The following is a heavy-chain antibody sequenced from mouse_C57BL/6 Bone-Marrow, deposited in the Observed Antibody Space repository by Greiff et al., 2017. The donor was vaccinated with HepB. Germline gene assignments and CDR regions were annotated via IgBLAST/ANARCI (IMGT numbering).Heavy chain of an antibody. CDR3: ARHSGDGFYFDY. D-gene: IGHD2-3*01. V-gene: IGHV5-12*01. CDR2: ISNGGGST. J-gene: IGHJ2*01. Sequence: EVKLQESGGGLVQPGGSLKLSCAASGFTFSDYYMYWVRQTPEKRLEWVAYISNGGGSTYYPDTVKGRFTISRDNAKNTLYLQMSRLKSEDTAMYYCARHSGDGFYFDYWGQGTTLTVSS. CDR1: GFTFSDYY.